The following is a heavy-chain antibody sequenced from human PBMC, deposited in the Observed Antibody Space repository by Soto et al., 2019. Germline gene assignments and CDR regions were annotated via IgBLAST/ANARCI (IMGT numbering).Heavy chain of an antibody. CDR1: GFTFSSYG. J-gene: IGHJ6*02. CDR2: ISYDGSNK. CDR3: AKDQLRGVRGVITYYYGMDV. D-gene: IGHD3-10*01. Sequence: QVQLVESGGGVVQPGRSLRLSCAASGFTFSSYGMHWVRQAPGKGLEWVAVISYDGSNKYYADSVKGRFTISRDNSKNRLYLQMNSRRAEDTAVYYCAKDQLRGVRGVITYYYGMDVWGQGTTVTVSS. V-gene: IGHV3-30*18.